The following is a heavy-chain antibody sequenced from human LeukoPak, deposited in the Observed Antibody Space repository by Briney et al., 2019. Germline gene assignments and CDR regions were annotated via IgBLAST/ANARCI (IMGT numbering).Heavy chain of an antibody. J-gene: IGHJ4*02. V-gene: IGHV1-2*02. D-gene: IGHD3-22*01. CDR1: GYTFTGYY. CDR3: ARVLGGYYDSSGYYAVDY. CDR2: INPNSGGT. Sequence: GASVKVSCKASGYTFTGYYMHWVRQAPGQGLEWMGWINPNSGGTNYAQKFQGKVTMTRDTSISTAYIELSRLRSDDTAVYYCARVLGGYYDSSGYYAVDYWGQGTLVTVSS.